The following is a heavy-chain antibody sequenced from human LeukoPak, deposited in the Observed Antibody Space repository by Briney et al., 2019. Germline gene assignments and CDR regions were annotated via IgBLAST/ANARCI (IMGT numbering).Heavy chain of an antibody. CDR3: ARRDGYNTFYFEY. V-gene: IGHV3-7*01. Sequence: PGGSLRLSCAASGFTFSSHGMNWVRQAPGKGLEWVADINQGGSAKYYVDPVKGRFTISRDNAMNSLYLQMNSLRGDDTAVYYCARRDGYNTFYFEYWGQGTLVTVSS. J-gene: IGHJ4*02. D-gene: IGHD5-24*01. CDR2: INQGGSAK. CDR1: GFTFSSHG.